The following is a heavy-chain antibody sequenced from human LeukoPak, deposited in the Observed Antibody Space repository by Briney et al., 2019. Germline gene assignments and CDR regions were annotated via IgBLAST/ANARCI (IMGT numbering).Heavy chain of an antibody. V-gene: IGHV1-8*01. CDR3: ARGRLGGSYLGTSFDY. J-gene: IGHJ4*02. D-gene: IGHD2-15*01. Sequence: ASVKVSCKASGYTFTSYDINWVQQATGQGLEWMGSMNPNSGNTGYAQKFQGRVTMTRNTSISTAYMELSSLRSEDTAVYYCARGRLGGSYLGTSFDYWGQGTLVTVSS. CDR2: MNPNSGNT. CDR1: GYTFTSYD.